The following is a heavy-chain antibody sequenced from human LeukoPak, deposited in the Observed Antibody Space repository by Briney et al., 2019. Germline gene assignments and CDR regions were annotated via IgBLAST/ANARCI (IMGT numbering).Heavy chain of an antibody. J-gene: IGHJ4*02. Sequence: GASVKVSCKASGGTFSSYAISWVRQAPGQGLEWMGGIIPIFGTANYAQKLQGRVTMTTDTSTSTAYMELRSLRSDDTAVYYCAREQIAVAGPLDYWGQGTLVTVSS. CDR3: AREQIAVAGPLDY. D-gene: IGHD6-19*01. V-gene: IGHV1-69*05. CDR2: IIPIFGTA. CDR1: GGTFSSYA.